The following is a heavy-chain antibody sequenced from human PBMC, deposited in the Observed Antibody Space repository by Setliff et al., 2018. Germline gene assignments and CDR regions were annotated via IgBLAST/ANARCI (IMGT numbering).Heavy chain of an antibody. D-gene: IGHD3-3*01. V-gene: IGHV1-3*01. CDR3: AREFTRYYNFWSAHRYYMAV. CDR1: GYTFTSYA. J-gene: IGHJ6*03. CDR2: INAGNGNT. Sequence: GASVKVSCKASGYTFTSYAMHWVRQAPGQRLEWMGWINAGNGNTKYSQKFQGRVTITRDTSASTAYMELSSLRSEDTAVYYCAREFTRYYNFWSAHRYYMAVWGKGTTVTVSS.